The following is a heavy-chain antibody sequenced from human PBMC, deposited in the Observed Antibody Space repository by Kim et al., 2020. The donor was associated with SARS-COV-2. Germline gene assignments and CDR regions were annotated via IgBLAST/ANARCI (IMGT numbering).Heavy chain of an antibody. CDR3: ARGQGGAMDC. D-gene: IGHD3-16*01. CDR2: I. J-gene: IGHJ4*02. V-gene: IGHV3-48*02. Sequence: IDYAASVRGRFTISRDNAKNSLYLQMNSLRDEDTAVYYCARGQGGAMDCWGQGTLVTVSS.